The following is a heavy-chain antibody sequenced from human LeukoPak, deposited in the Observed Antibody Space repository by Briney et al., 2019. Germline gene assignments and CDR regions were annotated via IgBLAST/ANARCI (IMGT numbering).Heavy chain of an antibody. V-gene: IGHV4-39*01. CDR3: ARQTGSGLFILP. J-gene: IGHJ4*02. Sequence: SETLSLTCTVSGVTISSSNSYWGWIRQPPGKGLEWIGSIYYSGNTYYNASLKSQVSISIDTSKNQFSLRLTSVTAADTAVYYCARQTGSGLFILPGGQGTLVTVSS. CDR2: IYYSGNT. D-gene: IGHD3/OR15-3a*01. CDR1: GVTISSSNSY.